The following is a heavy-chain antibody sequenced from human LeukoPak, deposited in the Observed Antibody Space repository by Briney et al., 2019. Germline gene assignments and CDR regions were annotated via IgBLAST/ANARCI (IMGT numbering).Heavy chain of an antibody. Sequence: SETLSLTCTVSGGSISSSSYYWGWIRQPPGKGLEWIGSIYYSGSTYYNPSLKSRVTISVDTSKNQFSLRLSSVTAADTAIYYCARAVSGRFDYWGQGTLVTVSS. CDR2: IYYSGST. D-gene: IGHD6-19*01. V-gene: IGHV4-39*01. CDR1: GGSISSSSYY. CDR3: ARAVSGRFDY. J-gene: IGHJ4*02.